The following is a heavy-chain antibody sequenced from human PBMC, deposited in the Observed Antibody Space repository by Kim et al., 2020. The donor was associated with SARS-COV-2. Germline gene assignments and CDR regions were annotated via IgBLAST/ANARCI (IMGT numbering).Heavy chain of an antibody. CDR1: GGSISSYY. CDR3: ARIPTDSNGWYHFDY. J-gene: IGHJ4*02. V-gene: IGHV4-59*13. Sequence: SEILSLTCIVSGGSISSYYWSWIRQPPGKGQEWIGYISYSGSTNYNPSLKSRVTISVDTSKNQFSLKLSSVTAADTAVYYCARIPTDSNGWYHFDYWGQGTLVTVSS. D-gene: IGHD6-19*01. CDR2: ISYSGST.